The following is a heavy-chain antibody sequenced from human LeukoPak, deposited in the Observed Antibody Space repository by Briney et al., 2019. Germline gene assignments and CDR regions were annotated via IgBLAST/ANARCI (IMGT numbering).Heavy chain of an antibody. CDR1: GFTFSSYA. J-gene: IGHJ6*02. CDR3: ARDKSYGMEV. CDR2: IDDDGSRT. V-gene: IGHV3-74*01. Sequence: GGSLRLSCAASGFTFSSYAMSWVRQAPGKGLVRVSHIDDDGSRTSYAGSVKGRFTISRDNAKNTLYLQMSSLRAEDTAVYFCARDKSYGMEVWGQGTTVTVSS.